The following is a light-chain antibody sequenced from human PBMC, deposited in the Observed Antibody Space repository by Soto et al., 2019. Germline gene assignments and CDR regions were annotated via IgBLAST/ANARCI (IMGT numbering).Light chain of an antibody. J-gene: IGLJ1*01. V-gene: IGLV2-14*01. CDR3: SSYRSTSNYV. CDR1: SSDVGAYNY. Sequence: QSVLTQPASVSGSPGQSITISCTGTSSDVGAYNYVSWFQQHPDKVPKLIIYEVSNRPSGVSSRFSGSKSGNTASLTISGLQAEDEADYYCSSYRSTSNYVFGSGTK. CDR2: EVS.